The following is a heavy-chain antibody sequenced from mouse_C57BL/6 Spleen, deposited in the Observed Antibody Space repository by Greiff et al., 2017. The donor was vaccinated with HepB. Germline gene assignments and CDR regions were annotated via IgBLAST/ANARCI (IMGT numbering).Heavy chain of an antibody. J-gene: IGHJ1*03. Sequence: DVQLVESGGDLVKPGGSLKLSCAASGFTFSSYGMSWVRQTPDKRLEWVATISSGGSYTYYPDSVKGRFTISRDNAKNTLYLQMSSLKSEDTAMYYCARQVKDWYFDVWGTGTTVTVSS. D-gene: IGHD1-3*01. CDR1: GFTFSSYG. V-gene: IGHV5-6*01. CDR2: ISSGGSYT. CDR3: ARQVKDWYFDV.